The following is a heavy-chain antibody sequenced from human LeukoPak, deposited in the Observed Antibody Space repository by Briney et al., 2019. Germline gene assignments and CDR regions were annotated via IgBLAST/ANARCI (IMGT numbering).Heavy chain of an antibody. D-gene: IGHD6-13*01. J-gene: IGHJ4*02. Sequence: ASVKVSCKVSGYTLTELSMHWVRQAPGKGLEWMGGFDPEDGETIYAQKFQGRVTMIEDTSTDTAYMELSSLRSEDTAVYYCATDDSSSSNFDYWGQGTLVTVSS. CDR1: GYTLTELS. V-gene: IGHV1-24*01. CDR3: ATDDSSSSNFDY. CDR2: FDPEDGET.